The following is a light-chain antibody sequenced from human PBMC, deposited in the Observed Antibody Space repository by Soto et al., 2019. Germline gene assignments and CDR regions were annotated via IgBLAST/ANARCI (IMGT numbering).Light chain of an antibody. CDR1: SSDVGSHNL. CDR3: CSYGGSRAV. V-gene: IGLV2-23*02. CDR2: EVS. J-gene: IGLJ7*01. Sequence: QSALTQPASVSGSPGQSITICCTGTSSDVGSHNLVSWYQQHPGQAPKLMIYEVSKRPIGVSARFSASKSGNTASLTIPGLQAEDEADYYCCSYGGSRAVFGGGTQLTVL.